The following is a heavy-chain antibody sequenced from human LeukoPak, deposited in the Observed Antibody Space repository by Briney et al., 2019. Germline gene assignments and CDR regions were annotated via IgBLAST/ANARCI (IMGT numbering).Heavy chain of an antibody. CDR3: ARDRSDIVVVPAAKKYYYYYYMDV. J-gene: IGHJ6*03. CDR2: INHSGST. CDR1: GGSFSGYY. D-gene: IGHD2-2*01. Sequence: SETLSLTCAVYGGSFSGYYWSWIRQPPGKGLEWIGEINHSGSTNYNPSLKSRVTISVDTSKNQFSLKLSSVTAADTAVYYCARDRSDIVVVPAAKKYYYYYYMDVWGKGTTVTISS. V-gene: IGHV4-34*01.